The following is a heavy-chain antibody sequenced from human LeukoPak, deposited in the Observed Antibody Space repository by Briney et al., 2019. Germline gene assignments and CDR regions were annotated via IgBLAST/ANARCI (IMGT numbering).Heavy chain of an antibody. Sequence: SETLSLTCSVSGDSISYFYWSWIRQAAGKGLEWIGRMNSSGCTEYNASLKSGVTISVDKCKSQLSLKVICVTAADTAEYYCARAASGDDVDYYGSGRRFYSYYMYVWGKGTTVTISS. CDR3: ARAASGDDVDYYGSGRRFYSYYMYV. CDR2: MNSSGCT. V-gene: IGHV4-4*07. J-gene: IGHJ6*03. D-gene: IGHD3-10*01. CDR1: GDSISYFY.